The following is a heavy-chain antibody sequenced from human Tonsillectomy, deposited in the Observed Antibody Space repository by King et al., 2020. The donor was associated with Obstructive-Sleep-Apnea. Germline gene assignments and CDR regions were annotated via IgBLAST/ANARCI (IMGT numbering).Heavy chain of an antibody. Sequence: HVQLQESGPGLVKPSETLSLTCTVSGVSISSYYWNWIRQPPGKGLEWIGYIYYSGSTNYNPSLKSRVTISVDTSKNQFSLNRSSVTAADTAVYYCASGYSSGPPDAFDIWGQGTMVTVSS. D-gene: IGHD6-19*01. V-gene: IGHV4-59*01. CDR2: IYYSGST. CDR3: ASGYSSGPPDAFDI. CDR1: GVSISSYY. J-gene: IGHJ3*02.